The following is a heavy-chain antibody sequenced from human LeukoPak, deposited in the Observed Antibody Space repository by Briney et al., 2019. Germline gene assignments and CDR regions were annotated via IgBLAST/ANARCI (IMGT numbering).Heavy chain of an antibody. CDR3: ARGRDAGSSFQH. Sequence: ASVKVSCKASGNTVTSYGSSGVRQAPGQGLEWMGWISAYNGNTNYAQKLQGRVTMTTDTSTSTAYMELRSLRSDDTAVYYCARGRDAGSSFQHWGQGTLVTVSS. D-gene: IGHD2-8*01. J-gene: IGHJ1*01. CDR2: ISAYNGNT. CDR1: GNTVTSYG. V-gene: IGHV1-18*01.